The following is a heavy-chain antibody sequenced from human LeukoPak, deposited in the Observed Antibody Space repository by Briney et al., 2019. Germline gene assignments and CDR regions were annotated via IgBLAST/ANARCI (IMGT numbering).Heavy chain of an antibody. CDR2: ISSSSSTI. Sequence: GGSLRLSCAASGFTFSSYSMNWVRQAPGKGLEWVSYISSSSSTIYYADSVKGRFTISRDNAKNSLFLQMNSLRAEDTAVYYCAELGITMIGGVWGKGTTVTISS. V-gene: IGHV3-48*01. CDR1: GFTFSSYS. J-gene: IGHJ6*04. CDR3: AELGITMIGGV. D-gene: IGHD3-10*02.